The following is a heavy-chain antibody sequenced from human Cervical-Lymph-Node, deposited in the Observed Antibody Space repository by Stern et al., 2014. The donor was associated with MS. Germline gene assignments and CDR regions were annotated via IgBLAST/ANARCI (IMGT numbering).Heavy chain of an antibody. CDR1: GDPFCSFA. D-gene: IGHD1-26*01. CDR3: ARGGGLVGYFDY. V-gene: IGHV1-69*06. Sequence: QLGESGAGVKKPRYSVKVSCKASGDPFCSFAINWVRQGPGQGLEWLGGITPVFGTTNYAQKFQGRVTITADKSTNTAYMELMTLRSEDTAVYYCARGGGLVGYFDYWGQGTLVSVSS. J-gene: IGHJ4*02. CDR2: ITPVFGTT.